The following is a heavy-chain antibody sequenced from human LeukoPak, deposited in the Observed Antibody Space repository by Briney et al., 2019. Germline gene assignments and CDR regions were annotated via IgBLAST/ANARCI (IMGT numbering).Heavy chain of an antibody. D-gene: IGHD2-21*01. J-gene: IGHJ4*02. CDR3: ARGSYSLSWGHGDPDY. CDR1: GGTFSSYA. V-gene: IGHV1-69*04. CDR2: IIPILGIA. Sequence: GASVKVSCKASGGTFSSYAISWVRQAPGQGLEWMGRIIPILGIANYAQKFQGRVTITADKSTSTAYMELSSLRSEDTAVYYCARGSYSLSWGHGDPDYWGQGTLVTVSS.